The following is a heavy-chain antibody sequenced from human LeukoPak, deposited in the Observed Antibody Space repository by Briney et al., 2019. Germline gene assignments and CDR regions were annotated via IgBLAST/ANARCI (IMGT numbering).Heavy chain of an antibody. CDR1: GFTFSSYA. D-gene: IGHD2-2*01. J-gene: IGHJ6*03. CDR3: AKVIGYCSSTSCSEGYMDV. Sequence: GGSLRLSCAASGFTFSSYAMSWVRQAPGKGLEWVSAISGSGGSTYYADSVKGRFTISRDNSKNTLYLQMNSLRAEDTAVYYCAKVIGYCSSTSCSEGYMDVWGKGTTVTVSS. CDR2: ISGSGGST. V-gene: IGHV3-23*01.